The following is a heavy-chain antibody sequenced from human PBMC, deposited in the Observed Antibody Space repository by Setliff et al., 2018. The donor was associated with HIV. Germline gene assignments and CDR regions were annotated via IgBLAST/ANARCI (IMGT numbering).Heavy chain of an antibody. CDR1: GASIGSSTYY. CDR2: IYYSGST. V-gene: IGHV4-39*01. Sequence: PLETLSLTCTVSGASIGSSTYYWGCIRQPPGEGLEWIGSIYYSGSTYYNPSLKSRVTISRDTSKNHFSLKLSSVTAADTAIYYCARHPAEGSGSYAALKRYFDLWGRGTLVTVSS. D-gene: IGHD3-10*01. CDR3: ARHPAEGSGSYAALKRYFDL. J-gene: IGHJ2*01.